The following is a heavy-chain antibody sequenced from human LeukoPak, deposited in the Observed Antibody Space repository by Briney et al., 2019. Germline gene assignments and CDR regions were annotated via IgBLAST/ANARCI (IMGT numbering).Heavy chain of an antibody. J-gene: IGHJ3*02. CDR2: ISSSSSYI. Sequence: GGSLRLSCAASGFTFSSYSMNWVRQAPGKGLEWVSFISSSSSYIYYADSMKGRFTISRDNAKNTLYLQMNSLRAEDTAVYYCARRGAVANAFDIWGQGTIVTVSS. D-gene: IGHD6-19*01. CDR3: ARRGAVANAFDI. V-gene: IGHV3-21*01. CDR1: GFTFSSYS.